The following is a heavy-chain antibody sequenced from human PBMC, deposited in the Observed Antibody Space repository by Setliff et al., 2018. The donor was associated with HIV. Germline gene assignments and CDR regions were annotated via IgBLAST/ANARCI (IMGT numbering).Heavy chain of an antibody. V-gene: IGHV4-39*01. CDR1: GGSISSSSHY. Sequence: PSETLSLPCTVSGGSISSSSHYWGWIRQPPGKGLEWIGSIYFSGSTYYNPSLKSRVTISVDTSKNQFSLELSSVTAADTAVYYCARPRYTYGTPPAFDIWGRGTVVTVSS. D-gene: IGHD5-18*01. CDR2: IYFSGST. CDR3: ARPRYTYGTPPAFDI. J-gene: IGHJ3*02.